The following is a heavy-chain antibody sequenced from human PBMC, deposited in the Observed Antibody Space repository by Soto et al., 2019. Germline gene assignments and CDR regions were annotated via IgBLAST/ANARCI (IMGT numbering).Heavy chain of an antibody. V-gene: IGHV3-30*18. CDR2: ISYDGSNK. J-gene: IGHJ4*02. CDR3: AKDDTRWSNYFDY. D-gene: IGHD2-15*01. CDR1: GFTFSSYG. Sequence: QVQLVESGGGVVQPGRSLRLSCAASGFTFSSYGMHWVRQAPGKGLEWVAVISYDGSNKYYADSVKGRFTISRDNSKNTLYLQMNSLRAEDTAVYYCAKDDTRWSNYFDYWGQGTLVTVSS.